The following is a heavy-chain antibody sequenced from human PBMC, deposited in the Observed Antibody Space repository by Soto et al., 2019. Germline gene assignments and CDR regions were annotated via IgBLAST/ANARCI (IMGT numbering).Heavy chain of an antibody. CDR2: ISYDGSNK. CDR3: ASSSFRPHKQIPPFDP. V-gene: IGHV3-30*03. CDR1: GFTFISYG. D-gene: IGHD2-2*01. Sequence: GGPLRVSCAAAGFTFISYGMHWVRKAPGKGLEWVAVISYDGSNKYYADSVKGRFTISRDNSKNTLYLQMNSLRAEDTAVYYCASSSFRPHKQIPPFDPWGQGTLVTVSS. J-gene: IGHJ5*02.